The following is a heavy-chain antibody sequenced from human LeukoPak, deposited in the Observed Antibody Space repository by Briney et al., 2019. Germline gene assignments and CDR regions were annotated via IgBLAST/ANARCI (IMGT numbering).Heavy chain of an antibody. Sequence: SETLSLTCTVSGGSISNYYWYWIRQPAGKGLEWIGRIYSSGTTNYNPSLKSRLTMSVDTSKNQFSLKLSSVTAADTALYYCARGDYEIPAVWGQGTLVTVSS. D-gene: IGHD4-17*01. CDR2: IYSSGTT. CDR1: GGSISNYY. CDR3: ARGDYEIPAV. V-gene: IGHV4-4*07. J-gene: IGHJ4*02.